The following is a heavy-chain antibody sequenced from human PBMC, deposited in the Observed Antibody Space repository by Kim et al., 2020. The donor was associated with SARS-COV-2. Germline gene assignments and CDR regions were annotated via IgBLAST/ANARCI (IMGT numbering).Heavy chain of an antibody. J-gene: IGHJ3*02. V-gene: IGHV3-53*01. CDR3: ARCIVGATSGLDI. CDR2: LYSVGTT. CDR1: GFTVSKNY. D-gene: IGHD1-26*01. Sequence: GGSLRLSCAASGFTVSKNYMSWVRQAPGKGLEWVSVLYSVGTTNYADSVKGRFTISRDNSKNTLYLQMNSLRAEDTAVYYCARCIVGATSGLDIWGQGT.